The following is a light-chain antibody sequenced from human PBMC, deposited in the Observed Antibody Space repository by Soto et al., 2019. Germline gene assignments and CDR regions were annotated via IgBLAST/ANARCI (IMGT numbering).Light chain of an antibody. CDR2: GAS. J-gene: IGKJ2*01. Sequence: DIVLTQSPCTLSLSPGERATISCRASQRVSSSFLSWYHQKPGQAPRLLIYGASIRATGIPDRFSGSGSGTAFTLTISRLEPEDFAVYFCQRYGSSPPFTFGQGTKVEI. CDR3: QRYGSSPPFT. V-gene: IGKV3-20*01. CDR1: QRVSSSF.